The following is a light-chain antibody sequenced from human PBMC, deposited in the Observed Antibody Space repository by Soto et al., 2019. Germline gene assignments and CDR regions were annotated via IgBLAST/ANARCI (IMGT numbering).Light chain of an antibody. Sequence: QSALTQPPSVSGSPGQSVTISCTGTSSDVGNYNRVSWYQQPPGTAPKLIIYEATQRPSGVSNRFSASKSGNTASLTISGLQAEDESDYYCCSYAGSQTWVFGGGTKVTVL. J-gene: IGLJ3*02. V-gene: IGLV2-23*01. CDR3: CSYAGSQTWV. CDR1: SSDVGNYNR. CDR2: EAT.